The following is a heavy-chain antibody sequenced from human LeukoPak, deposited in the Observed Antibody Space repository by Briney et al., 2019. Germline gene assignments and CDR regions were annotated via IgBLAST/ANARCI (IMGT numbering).Heavy chain of an antibody. V-gene: IGHV4-59*01. CDR1: TGSIRSYY. CDR3: ARVSYGDWSYYYYGMDV. Sequence: SETLSLTCTVSTGSIRSYYWSWIRQPPGKGLEWIAFIYHTGSLKYNPSLKSRVTISLDTSKNQFSLKLSSVTAADTAVYYCARVSYGDWSYYYYGMDVWGQGTTVTVSS. D-gene: IGHD4-17*01. CDR2: IYHTGSL. J-gene: IGHJ6*02.